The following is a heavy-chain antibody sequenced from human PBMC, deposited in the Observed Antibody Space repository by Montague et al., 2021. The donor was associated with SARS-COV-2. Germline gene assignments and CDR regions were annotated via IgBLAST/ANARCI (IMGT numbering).Heavy chain of an antibody. CDR2: LYTSGST. CDR3: AGDGADYSFAYYHEMDV. J-gene: IGHJ6*02. V-gene: IGHV4-4*07. D-gene: IGHD5-12*01. CDR1: GASVRTYY. Sequence: SETLSLTCTVSGASVRTYYWGWIRQSAGKKLEWMGRLYTSGSTYYNPSFKSRVTMSLDTSKNLFSLNLSSMTAADTAVYYCAGDGADYSFAYYHEMDVWGQGIAVTVSS.